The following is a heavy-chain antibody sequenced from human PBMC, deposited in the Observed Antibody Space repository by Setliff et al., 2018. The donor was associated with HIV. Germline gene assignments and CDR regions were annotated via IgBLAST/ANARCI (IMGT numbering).Heavy chain of an antibody. V-gene: IGHV4-61*02. CDR2: IYSNGKT. CDR3: ARESPDGLDY. D-gene: IGHD2-8*01. CDR1: GGSISSRSYY. Sequence: SETLSLTCTVSGGSISSRSYYWSWLRQPAGKGLEWIGRIYSNGKTDYNPSLKSRVTISGDTSKNQFSLKVNSVTAADTAMYFCARESPDGLDYWGQGSLVTVSS. J-gene: IGHJ4*02.